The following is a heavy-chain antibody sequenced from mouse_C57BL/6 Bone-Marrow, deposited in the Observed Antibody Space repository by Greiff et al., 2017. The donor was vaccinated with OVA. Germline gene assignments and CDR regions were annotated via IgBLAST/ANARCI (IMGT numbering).Heavy chain of an antibody. V-gene: IGHV3-6*01. Sequence: DVKLQESGPGLVKPSQSLSLTCSVTGYSITSCYYWNWLRQLPGNKLEWMGYISYDGSNNYTPSIKNRISITREKTKNQFFLKLNSVPTEDTATYYCARDWHFDYWGQGTTLTVSS. J-gene: IGHJ2*01. CDR2: ISYDGSN. CDR1: GYSITSCYY. CDR3: ARDWHFDY.